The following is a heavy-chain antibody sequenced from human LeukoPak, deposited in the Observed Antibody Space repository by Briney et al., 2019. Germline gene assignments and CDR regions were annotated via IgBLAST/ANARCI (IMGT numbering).Heavy chain of an antibody. V-gene: IGHV3-66*02. Sequence: GGSLRLSCAASGFSVGSHYMTWVRQAPGQGLEGGSVIYIDGSTYYADSVEGRFTISRANTKNTLYLQMNSLRPEDTAVYYCAKLPIYWGQGALVTVSS. CDR1: GFSVGSHY. D-gene: IGHD4-23*01. CDR3: AKLPIY. CDR2: IYIDGST. J-gene: IGHJ4*02.